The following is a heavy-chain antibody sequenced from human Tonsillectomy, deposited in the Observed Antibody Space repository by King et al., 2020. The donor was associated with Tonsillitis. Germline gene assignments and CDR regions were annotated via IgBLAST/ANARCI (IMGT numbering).Heavy chain of an antibody. CDR1: GGSISSYF. CDR2: IYYSGNT. J-gene: IGHJ3*02. V-gene: IGHV4-59*01. CDR3: ARDDWDGGSGGAFDI. Sequence: QLQESGPGLVKPSETLSLTCTVSGGSISSYFWTWIRQPPGKGLEWIGYIYYSGNTNYNPSLKSRVTISIDTSTNQFSLKLSSVTAADPAVYYCARDDWDGGSGGAFDIWGQGTMVTVSS. D-gene: IGHD3-9*01.